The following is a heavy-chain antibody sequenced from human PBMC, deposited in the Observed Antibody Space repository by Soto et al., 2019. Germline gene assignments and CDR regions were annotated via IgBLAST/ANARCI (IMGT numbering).Heavy chain of an antibody. Sequence: GASVKVSCKASGYSFTTYGVSWVRQAPGQGLEWMGWISAYNGNTNYAQKLQGRVTMTTDTSTSTAYMELRSLRSDDTAVYYCARGLIGDYYMDVWGKGTTVTVSS. V-gene: IGHV1-18*01. J-gene: IGHJ6*03. CDR3: ARGLIGDYYMDV. CDR1: GYSFTTYG. CDR2: ISAYNGNT. D-gene: IGHD3-16*01.